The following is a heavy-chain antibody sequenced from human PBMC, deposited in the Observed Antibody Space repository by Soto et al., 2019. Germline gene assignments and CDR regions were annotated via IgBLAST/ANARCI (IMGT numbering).Heavy chain of an antibody. CDR2: IYYSGST. J-gene: IGHJ3*02. CDR3: ARDFGGRWLHRRGAFDI. CDR1: GGSISSYY. V-gene: IGHV4-59*01. D-gene: IGHD1-26*01. Sequence: PSETLSLTCTVSGGSISSYYWSWIRQPPGKGLEWIGYIYYSGSTNYNPSLKSRVTISVDASKNQFSLKLSSVTAADTAVYYCARDFGGRWLHRRGAFDIWGQGTMVTVSS.